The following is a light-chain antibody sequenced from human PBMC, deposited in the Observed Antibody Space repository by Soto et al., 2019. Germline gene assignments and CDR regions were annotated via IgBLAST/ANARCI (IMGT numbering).Light chain of an antibody. CDR3: QQYNNWPPWT. Sequence: EIVMTQSPATLSVSPGERATLSCRASQSVRSNLAWYQQKPGQAPRLLIYDASTRATGIPGRFSGSGSGTDFTLTISSLQSEDFAVYYCQQYNNWPPWTFGQGTKVEIK. J-gene: IGKJ1*01. V-gene: IGKV3-15*01. CDR2: DAS. CDR1: QSVRSN.